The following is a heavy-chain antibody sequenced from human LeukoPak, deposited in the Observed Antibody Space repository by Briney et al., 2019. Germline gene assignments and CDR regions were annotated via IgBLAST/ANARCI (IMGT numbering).Heavy chain of an antibody. V-gene: IGHV3-21*01. Sequence: GGSLRLSCAAYGFTLSSYTMTWVRQAPGKGLEWVSSISSSSTHIYYADSVKGRFTISRDNAKNSLYLQMASLRAEDAAVYYCARDFSASGMFDTWGQGTLVTVSS. CDR3: ARDFSASGMFDT. CDR2: ISSSSTHI. D-gene: IGHD3-10*01. J-gene: IGHJ5*02. CDR1: GFTLSSYT.